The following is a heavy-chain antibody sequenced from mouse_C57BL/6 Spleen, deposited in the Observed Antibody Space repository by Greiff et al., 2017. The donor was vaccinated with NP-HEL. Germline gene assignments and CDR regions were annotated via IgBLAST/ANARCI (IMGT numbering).Heavy chain of an antibody. J-gene: IGHJ2*01. CDR3: AISHYYGSSFDY. Sequence: VQLQQSGAELARPGASVKLSCKASGYTFTSYGISWVKQRTGQGLEWIGEIYPRSGNTYYNEKFKGKATLTADKSSRTAYMELRSLTSEASAVYFCAISHYYGSSFDYWGQGTTLTVSS. V-gene: IGHV1-81*01. D-gene: IGHD1-1*01. CDR2: IYPRSGNT. CDR1: GYTFTSYG.